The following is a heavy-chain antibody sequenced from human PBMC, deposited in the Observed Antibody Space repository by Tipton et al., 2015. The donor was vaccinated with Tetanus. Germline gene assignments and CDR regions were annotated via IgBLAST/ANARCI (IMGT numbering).Heavy chain of an antibody. J-gene: IGHJ6*02. D-gene: IGHD6-13*01. CDR3: ARGYGSSWYGGGKGYYYGMDV. CDR2: IWYDGSNK. CDR1: GFTFSSYG. Sequence: SLRLSCAASGFTFSSYGMHWVRQAPGKGLEWVAVIWYDGSNKYYADSVKGRFTISRDNSKNTLYLQMNSLRAEDTAVYYCARGYGSSWYGGGKGYYYGMDVWGQGTTVTVSS. V-gene: IGHV3-33*01.